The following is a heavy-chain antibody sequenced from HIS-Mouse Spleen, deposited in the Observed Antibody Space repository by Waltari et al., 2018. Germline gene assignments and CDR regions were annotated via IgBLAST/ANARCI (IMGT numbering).Heavy chain of an antibody. V-gene: IGHV1-2*02. Sequence: QVQLVQSGAEVKKPGASVKVSCKASVYTFTGYYMHWVRQAPGQGLEWRGGINPNRGGTNYAKKFQGRVTMTRDTSISTAYMELSRLRSDDTAVYYCARDYYGSGSYYYYYGMDVWGQGTTVTVSS. CDR3: ARDYYGSGSYYYYYGMDV. CDR2: INPNRGGT. CDR1: VYTFTGYY. J-gene: IGHJ6*02. D-gene: IGHD3-10*01.